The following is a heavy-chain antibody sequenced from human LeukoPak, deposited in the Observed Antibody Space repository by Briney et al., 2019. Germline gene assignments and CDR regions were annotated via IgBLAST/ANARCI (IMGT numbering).Heavy chain of an antibody. CDR2: ISDDGRHN. CDR3: ARVYLERLTAGYFDH. D-gene: IGHD2-8*01. CDR1: GFTFSTYA. J-gene: IGHJ4*02. Sequence: GSLRLSCAASGFTFSTYAMNWVRQAPGKGLEWVAVISDDGRHNYYADSVKGRFTISRDNSKSTLYLQMNSLRADDSAAYFCARVYLERLTAGYFDHWGQGTQVTVSP. V-gene: IGHV3-30*04.